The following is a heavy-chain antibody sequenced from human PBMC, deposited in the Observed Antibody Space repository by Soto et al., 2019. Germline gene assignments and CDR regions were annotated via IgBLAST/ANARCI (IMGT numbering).Heavy chain of an antibody. V-gene: IGHV3-30*18. D-gene: IGHD1-7*01. CDR1: GFNFDNYG. J-gene: IGHJ4*02. CDR3: AKDRVGGTFYTPLAF. Sequence: CQASGFNFDNYGMHWVRQAPGKGLEWVAVITYDGSFQYYADSVKGRFTISRDNSKNTLSLHLNTLKPEDTAVYHCAKDRVGGTFYTPLAFWGQGTLVTVSS. CDR2: ITYDGSFQ.